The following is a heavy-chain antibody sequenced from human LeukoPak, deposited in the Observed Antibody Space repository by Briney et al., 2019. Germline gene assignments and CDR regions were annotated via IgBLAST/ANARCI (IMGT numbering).Heavy chain of an antibody. Sequence: SETLSLTCAVYGGSFSGYYWCWIRQPPGKGLEWIGEINHGGSTNYNPSLKSRVTISVDTSKTHFSLKLSSVTAADTAVYYCARAREFSSSSGRAYYFDYWGQGTLVTVSS. CDR3: ARAREFSSSSGRAYYFDY. J-gene: IGHJ4*02. D-gene: IGHD6-6*01. CDR1: GGSFSGYY. V-gene: IGHV4-34*01. CDR2: INHGGST.